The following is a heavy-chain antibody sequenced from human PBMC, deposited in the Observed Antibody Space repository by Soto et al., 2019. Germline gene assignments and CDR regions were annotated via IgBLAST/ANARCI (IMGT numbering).Heavy chain of an antibody. J-gene: IGHJ4*02. V-gene: IGHV3-72*01. CDR2: IKNKANSYTT. Sequence: EVLLVGSGGGLVQPGGSLRLSCAASGFTFSDHYMDWVRQAPGKGLEWVGRIKNKANSYTTEYAASVKGRFTISRDDSKNSLNLQMSSLKTEDTAVYYCTRLRLGVTTRYFDYWGQGTLVTVSS. CDR3: TRLRLGVTTRYFDY. CDR1: GFTFSDHY. D-gene: IGHD4-4*01.